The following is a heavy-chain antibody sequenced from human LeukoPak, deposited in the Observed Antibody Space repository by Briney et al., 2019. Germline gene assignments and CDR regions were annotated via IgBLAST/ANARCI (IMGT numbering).Heavy chain of an antibody. J-gene: IGHJ3*02. Sequence: GGSLRLSCAGSGFTFSSYWMSWVRQAPGKGLEWVANIKQDGSEKYYVDSVKGRFTISRDNAKNSLYLQMNSLRAEDTAVYYCATRLLVRAMAFDIWGQGTMVTVSS. CDR2: IKQDGSEK. CDR1: GFTFSSYW. D-gene: IGHD2-15*01. V-gene: IGHV3-7*03. CDR3: ATRLLVRAMAFDI.